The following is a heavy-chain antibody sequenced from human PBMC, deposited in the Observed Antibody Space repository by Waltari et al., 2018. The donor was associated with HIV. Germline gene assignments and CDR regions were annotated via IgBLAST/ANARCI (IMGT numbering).Heavy chain of an antibody. CDR1: GGSISSSY. CDR2: IYYSGST. Sequence: QVQLQESGPGLVKPSETLSLTCTVSGGSISSSYWSWIRQPPGKGLEWIGYIYYSGSTNYNPSLKSRVTISVDTSKNQFSLKLSSVTAADTAVYYCAREITMIVGDWFDPWGQGTLVTVSS. V-gene: IGHV4-59*01. D-gene: IGHD3-22*01. J-gene: IGHJ5*02. CDR3: AREITMIVGDWFDP.